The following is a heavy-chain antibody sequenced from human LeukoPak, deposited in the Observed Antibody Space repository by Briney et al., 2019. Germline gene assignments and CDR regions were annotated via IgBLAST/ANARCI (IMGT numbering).Heavy chain of an antibody. CDR3: ARQIVGATCFDY. CDR2: IYYSGST. V-gene: IGHV4-39*07. J-gene: IGHJ4*02. D-gene: IGHD1-26*01. CDR1: GGSISSSSYY. Sequence: PSETLSLTCTVSGGSISSSSYYWGWIRQPPGKGLEWIGSIYYSGSTYYNPSLKSRVTISVDTSKNQFSLKLSSVTAADTAVYYCARQIVGATCFDYWGQGTLLTVSS.